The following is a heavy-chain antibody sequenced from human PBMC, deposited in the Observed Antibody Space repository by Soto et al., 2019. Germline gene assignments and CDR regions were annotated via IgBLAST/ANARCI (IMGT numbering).Heavy chain of an antibody. J-gene: IGHJ5*02. Sequence: QVQLQESGPGLVKPSETLSLTCTVSGGSISSYYWSWIRQPPGKGLEWIGYIYYSGSTNYNPSLKSRVTIPVDTSKHQFSLKLSSVTAADTAVYYCARDHCSGGSCYGFDPWGQGTLVTVSS. CDR3: ARDHCSGGSCYGFDP. CDR2: IYYSGST. V-gene: IGHV4-59*01. CDR1: GGSISSYY. D-gene: IGHD2-15*01.